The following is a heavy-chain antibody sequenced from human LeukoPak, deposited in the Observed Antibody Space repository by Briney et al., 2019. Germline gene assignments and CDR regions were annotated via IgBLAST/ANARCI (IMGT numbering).Heavy chain of an antibody. CDR1: GFTFSSYS. CDR3: ARGAGVGAYIPFDI. J-gene: IGHJ3*02. CDR2: ISSSGSYI. Sequence: PGGSLRLSCAASGFTFSSYSMNWVRQAPGKGLEWVSSISSSGSYIYCEDSLKGRFTISRDNAKNSLYLQMNSLRAEDTAVYYCARGAGVGAYIPFDIWGQGTMVTVSS. V-gene: IGHV3-21*06. D-gene: IGHD1-26*01.